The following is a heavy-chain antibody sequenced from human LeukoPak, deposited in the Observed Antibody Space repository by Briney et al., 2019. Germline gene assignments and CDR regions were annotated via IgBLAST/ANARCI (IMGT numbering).Heavy chain of an antibody. V-gene: IGHV1-2*02. CDR2: INPNSGGT. CDR3: ARAGGRSWFNP. CDR1: GYSFNDKY. J-gene: IGHJ5*02. Sequence: ASVKVSCKASGYSFNDKYLHWVRQAPGQGLEWMGSINPNSGGTNYAQKFQGRVTMTTDTSMSTAYMELSRLTSDDTAVYYCARAGGRSWFNPWGQGTLVTVSS.